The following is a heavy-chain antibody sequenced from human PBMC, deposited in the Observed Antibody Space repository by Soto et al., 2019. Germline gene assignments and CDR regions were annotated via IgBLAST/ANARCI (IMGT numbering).Heavy chain of an antibody. Sequence: ASVKVSCKASGYTFTSYYMHWVRQAPGQGLEWMGIINPSGGSTSYAQKFQGRVTMTRDTSTSTVYMELSSLRSEDTAVYYCARGNYDFWSGPSAPYYYYGMDVWGQGTTVTVSS. J-gene: IGHJ6*02. CDR3: ARGNYDFWSGPSAPYYYYGMDV. V-gene: IGHV1-46*01. CDR1: GYTFTSYY. CDR2: INPSGGST. D-gene: IGHD3-3*01.